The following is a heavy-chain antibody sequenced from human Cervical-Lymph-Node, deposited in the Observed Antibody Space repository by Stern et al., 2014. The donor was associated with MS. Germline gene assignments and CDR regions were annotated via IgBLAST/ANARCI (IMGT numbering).Heavy chain of an antibody. CDR3: ARGETRLMMFGLTRYYGMDV. CDR2: MNPNSGDT. CDR1: GYTFINYD. V-gene: IGHV1-8*01. Sequence: QVQLVQSGAEVKKPGASVKVSCKASGYTFINYDINWVRQATGQGLEWMGRMNPNSGDTAYTQNFPGRITMTTNTSTNTAYMELSSLRSDDTAVYYCARGETRLMMFGLTRYYGMDVWGQGTTVIVSS. D-gene: IGHD3/OR15-3a*01. J-gene: IGHJ6*02.